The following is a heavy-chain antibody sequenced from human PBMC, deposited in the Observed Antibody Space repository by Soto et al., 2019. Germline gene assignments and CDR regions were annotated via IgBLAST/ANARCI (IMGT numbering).Heavy chain of an antibody. J-gene: IGHJ6*03. V-gene: IGHV4-34*01. Sequence: PSETLSLTCAVYGGSFSGYYWSWIRQPPGKGLEWIGEINHSGSTNYNPSPKSRVTISVDTSKNQFSLKLSSVTAADTAVYYCARVGPYCSSTSCYGIRRSSYYYYYMDVWGKGTTVTVSS. CDR1: GGSFSGYY. CDR3: ARVGPYCSSTSCYGIRRSSYYYYYMDV. CDR2: INHSGST. D-gene: IGHD2-2*01.